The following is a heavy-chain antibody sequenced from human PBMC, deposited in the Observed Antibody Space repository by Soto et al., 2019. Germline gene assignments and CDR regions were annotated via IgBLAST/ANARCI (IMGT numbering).Heavy chain of an antibody. Sequence: PGGSLRLSCAASGFTFSSYGMHWVRQAPGKGLEWVAVISYDGSNKYYADSVKGRFTISRDNSKNTLYLQMNSLRAEDTAVYYCAKDLRFLSRAQYYYGMDVWGQGTTVTVPS. CDR2: ISYDGSNK. CDR3: AKDLRFLSRAQYYYGMDV. D-gene: IGHD3-3*01. J-gene: IGHJ6*02. V-gene: IGHV3-30*18. CDR1: GFTFSSYG.